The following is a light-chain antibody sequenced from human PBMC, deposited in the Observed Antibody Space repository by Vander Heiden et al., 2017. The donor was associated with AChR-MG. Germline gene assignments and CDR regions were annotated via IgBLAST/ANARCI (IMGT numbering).Light chain of an antibody. CDR3: SSYTTRGFVL. CDR1: SWDVGGYNY. Sequence: QSALTQPASVFGSPGQSITISCTGTSWDVGGYNYVSWYQQHPGKAPKLMIYEVSHRPSGVSYRFSGSKSGNTASLTISGLQAEDEANYYCSSYTTRGFVLFGGGTKLTGL. V-gene: IGLV2-14*03. CDR2: EVS. J-gene: IGLJ2*01.